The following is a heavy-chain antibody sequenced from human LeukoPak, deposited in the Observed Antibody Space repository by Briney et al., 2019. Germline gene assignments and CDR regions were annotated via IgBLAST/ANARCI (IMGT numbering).Heavy chain of an antibody. J-gene: IGHJ4*02. D-gene: IGHD3-3*01. CDR1: GGSFSDYY. CDR2: INHSGST. Sequence: SETLSLTCAVYGGSFSDYYWSWIRQPPGKGLEWIGEINHSGSTNYNPSLKSRVTISVDTSKNQFSLKLSSVTAADTAVYYCARGRGTIFGVVIIPPYYDYWGQGTLVTVSS. CDR3: ARGRGTIFGVVIIPPYYDY. V-gene: IGHV4-34*01.